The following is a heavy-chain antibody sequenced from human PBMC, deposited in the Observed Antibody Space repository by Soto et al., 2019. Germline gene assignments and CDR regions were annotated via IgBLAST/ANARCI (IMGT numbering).Heavy chain of an antibody. CDR3: ARQRRNCTNGVGPHYYYYMDV. J-gene: IGHJ6*03. CDR1: GGSISSYY. CDR2: IYYSGST. V-gene: IGHV4-59*08. Sequence: SETLSLTCTVSGGSISSYYWSWIRQPPGKGLEWIGYIYYSGSTNYNPSLKSRVTISVDTSKNQFSMKLSSVTAADTAVYYCARQRRNCTNGVGPHYYYYMDVWGKGTTVTVSS. D-gene: IGHD2-8*01.